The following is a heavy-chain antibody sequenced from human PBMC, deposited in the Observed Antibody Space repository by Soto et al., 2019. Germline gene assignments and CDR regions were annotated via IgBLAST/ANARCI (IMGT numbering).Heavy chain of an antibody. CDR1: GYSFTSYW. D-gene: IGHD3-22*01. V-gene: IGHV5-51*01. CDR2: IYPGDSDT. Sequence: PGESLKISCQGSGYSFTSYWIGWVRQMPGKGLGGMGIIYPGDSDTRYSPSFQGQVTISADKSISTAYLQWSSLKASDTAMYYCARRSTPEYYYDSSGLYYFDYWGQGTLVTVSS. J-gene: IGHJ4*02. CDR3: ARRSTPEYYYDSSGLYYFDY.